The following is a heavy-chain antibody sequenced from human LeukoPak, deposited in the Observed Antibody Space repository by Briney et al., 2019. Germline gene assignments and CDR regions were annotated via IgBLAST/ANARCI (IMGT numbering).Heavy chain of an antibody. V-gene: IGHV1-18*01. CDR3: ARDIPSIAAAGMNDY. J-gene: IGHJ4*02. Sequence: GASVKVSCKASGYTFTSYGISWVRQAPGQGLEWMGWISAYNGNTNYAQKLQGRVTMTTDTSTSTAYTELRSLRSDDTAVYYCARDIPSIAAAGMNDYWGQGTLVTVSS. CDR2: ISAYNGNT. D-gene: IGHD6-13*01. CDR1: GYTFTSYG.